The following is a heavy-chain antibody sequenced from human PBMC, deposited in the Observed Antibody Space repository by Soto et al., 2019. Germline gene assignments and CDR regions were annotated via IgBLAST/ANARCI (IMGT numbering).Heavy chain of an antibody. CDR2: RKQDGSEK. Sequence: VQLVESGGGLVQPGESLRLSCAASGFTFSNHWINWIRQTPGRGLEWLAVRKQDGSEKYYVDSVKGRFTVSSDNAMNSAYLQMNSLRVDDTAVYYCARDWYMDYWGQGTLVTVSS. J-gene: IGHJ4*02. CDR1: GFTFSNHW. D-gene: IGHD1-20*01. CDR3: ARDWYMDY. V-gene: IGHV3-7*04.